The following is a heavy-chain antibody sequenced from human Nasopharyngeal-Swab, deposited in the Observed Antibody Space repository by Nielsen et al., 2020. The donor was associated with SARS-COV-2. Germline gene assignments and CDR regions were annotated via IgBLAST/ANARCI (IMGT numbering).Heavy chain of an antibody. CDR2: IWCDGSNK. D-gene: IGHD6-13*01. Sequence: SLKISCAASGFPFSSYGMHWVRKAPGKGLEWVAVIWCDGSNKYYADSVKGRFTISRDNSKNTLYLQMKSLRAEDTAVYYCARTGGSSWYFDYWGQGTLVTVSS. V-gene: IGHV3-33*01. J-gene: IGHJ4*02. CDR3: ARTGGSSWYFDY. CDR1: GFPFSSYG.